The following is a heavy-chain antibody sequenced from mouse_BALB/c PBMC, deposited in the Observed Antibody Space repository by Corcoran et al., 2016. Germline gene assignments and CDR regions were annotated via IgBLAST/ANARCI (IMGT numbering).Heavy chain of an antibody. V-gene: IGHV3-6*02. D-gene: IGHD2-1*01. CDR3: ASYYGNYYAMDY. J-gene: IGHJ4*01. CDR2: ISYDGSN. CDR1: GYSITSGYY. Sequence: DVQLQESGPGLVKPSQSLSLTCSVTGYSITSGYYWNWIRQFPGNKLEWMGYISYDGSNNYNPSLKNRISITRDTSQNQFFLKLNSVTTEDTATYYCASYYGNYYAMDYCGQGTSVTVSS.